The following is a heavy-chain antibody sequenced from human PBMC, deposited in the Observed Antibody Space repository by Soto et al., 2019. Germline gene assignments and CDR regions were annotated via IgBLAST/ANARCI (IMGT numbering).Heavy chain of an antibody. D-gene: IGHD6-6*01. V-gene: IGHV3-9*01. CDR1: GFTFDDYA. CDR3: AKDSSPSIAARENHFDY. CDR2: ISWNSGSI. Sequence: GGSLRLSCAASGFTFDDYAMHWVRQAPGKGLEWVSGISWNSGSIGYADSVKGRFTISRDNAKNSLYLQMNSLRAEDTALYYCAKDSSPSIAARENHFDYWGQGTLVTVSS. J-gene: IGHJ4*02.